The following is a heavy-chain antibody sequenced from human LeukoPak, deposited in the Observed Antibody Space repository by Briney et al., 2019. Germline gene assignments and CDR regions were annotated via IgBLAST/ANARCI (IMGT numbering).Heavy chain of an antibody. CDR3: ASGFGSYYDSGY. D-gene: IGHD3-10*01. Sequence: SETLSLTCTVSGGSISSSSYYWGWIRQPPGKGLEWLGSIYYSGRTYYNPSLKSRVTISVATSENQFSLRLTSVTAADTAVYYCASGFGSYYDSGYWGQGRLVTVSS. V-gene: IGHV4-39*01. CDR2: IYYSGRT. J-gene: IGHJ4*02. CDR1: GGSISSSSYY.